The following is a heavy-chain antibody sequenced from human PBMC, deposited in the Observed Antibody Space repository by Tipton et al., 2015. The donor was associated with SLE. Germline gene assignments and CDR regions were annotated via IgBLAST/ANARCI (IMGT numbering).Heavy chain of an antibody. J-gene: IGHJ4*02. Sequence: SLRLSCAASGFTFDDYAMHWVRQVPGKGLVWVSRINSDGSRTTYADSVKGRFTISRDNAKNTLFLQMSSLRAEDTAVYYCAKDGSDYYDSSGPSNWGQGTPVTVSS. CDR2: INSDGSRT. CDR3: AKDGSDYYDSSGPSN. CDR1: GFTFDDYA. D-gene: IGHD3-22*01. V-gene: IGHV3-74*01.